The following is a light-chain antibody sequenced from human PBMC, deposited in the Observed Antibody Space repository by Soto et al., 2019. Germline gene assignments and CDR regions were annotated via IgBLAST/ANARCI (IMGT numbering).Light chain of an antibody. V-gene: IGLV2-11*01. CDR1: SSDVGGYNY. CDR3: CSYAGTYTWV. J-gene: IGLJ3*02. CDR2: DVT. Sequence: QSALTQPRSVSGSPGQSVTISCTGTSSDVGGYNYVSWYQQHPGKAPKLMIYDVTNRPSGVPDRFSGSKSGNTASLTISGIQAEDEADYYCCSYAGTYTWVFGGGTKLTVL.